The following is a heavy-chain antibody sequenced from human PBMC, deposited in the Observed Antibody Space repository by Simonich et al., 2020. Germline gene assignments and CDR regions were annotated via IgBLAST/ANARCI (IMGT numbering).Heavy chain of an antibody. J-gene: IGHJ3*02. CDR3: ACLGTGDAFDI. D-gene: IGHD3-9*01. Sequence: EVQLVESGGGLVQPGGSLRLSCAASGFTFSSYWMSWVRQATRKGLEWVANKKQDGSEKYYVDSGKGQFTISRDNAKNSLYLQMNSLRAEDTAVYYCACLGTGDAFDIWGQGTMVTVSS. CDR1: GFTFSSYW. V-gene: IGHV3-7*01. CDR2: KKQDGSEK.